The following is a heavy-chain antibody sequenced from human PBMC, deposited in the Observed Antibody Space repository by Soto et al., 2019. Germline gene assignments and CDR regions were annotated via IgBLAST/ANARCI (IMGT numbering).Heavy chain of an antibody. Sequence: EVQLLESGGGLVQPGGSLRLSCAASGFTFSTYAMNWVRQAPGKGLERVSGISGSGDSTYYADSVKGRFTISRDNSKNTLYLQMNSLRAEDTAVFYCAKERSSGWSLDYWGQGNVVTVSP. D-gene: IGHD6-19*01. CDR3: AKERSSGWSLDY. CDR2: ISGSGDST. CDR1: GFTFSTYA. V-gene: IGHV3-23*01. J-gene: IGHJ4*02.